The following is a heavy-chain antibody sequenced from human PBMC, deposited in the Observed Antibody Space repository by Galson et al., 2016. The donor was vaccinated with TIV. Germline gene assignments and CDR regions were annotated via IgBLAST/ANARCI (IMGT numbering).Heavy chain of an antibody. Sequence: SLRLSCAASGFTVSSNYMTWVRQAPGKGLESVSVIYSGGSTYYIDSVKGWFTISRDTSKNTLYLQMNSLRVEDTAVYYCASPQAAAGIDAFDIWGQGTMVIVSS. J-gene: IGHJ3*02. D-gene: IGHD6-13*01. V-gene: IGHV3-53*05. CDR1: GFTVSSNY. CDR3: ASPQAAAGIDAFDI. CDR2: IYSGGST.